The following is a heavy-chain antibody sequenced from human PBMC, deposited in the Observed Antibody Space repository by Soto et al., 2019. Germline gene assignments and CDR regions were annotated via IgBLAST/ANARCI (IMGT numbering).Heavy chain of an antibody. J-gene: IGHJ6*04. Sequence: ASVKVSCKASGYTFTGYYMHWVRQAPGQGLEWMGWINPNSGGTNYAQKFQGWVTMTRDTSISTAYMELSRLRSDDTAVYYCARKKGGWDSRTKRGDYNYPGRACGANGPTVPVSS. CDR1: GYTFTGYY. CDR3: ARKKGGWDSRTKRGDYNYPGRAC. D-gene: IGHD1-1*01. CDR2: INPNSGGT. V-gene: IGHV1-2*04.